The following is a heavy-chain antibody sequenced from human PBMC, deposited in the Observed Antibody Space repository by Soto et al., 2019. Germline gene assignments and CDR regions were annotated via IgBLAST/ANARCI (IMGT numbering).Heavy chain of an antibody. CDR1: GGSISSYY. CDR3: VKAAHHVIQWFNW. CDR2: IYYSGTT. J-gene: IGHJ5*01. D-gene: IGHD5-18*01. Sequence: SETLSLTCTVSGGSISSYYWSWIRQPPGKGLEWIGYIYYSGTTDYNPSLKSRLTMSVDTSKNQFSMKLSSVSAADTAVYYCVKAAHHVIQWFNWWGPGSLVTVS. V-gene: IGHV4-59*01.